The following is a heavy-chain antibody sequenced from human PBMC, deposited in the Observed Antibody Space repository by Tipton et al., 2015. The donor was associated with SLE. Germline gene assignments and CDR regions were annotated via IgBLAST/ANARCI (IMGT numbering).Heavy chain of an antibody. CDR1: GGSISSYY. CDR3: ARDEAAAGNEH. Sequence: LRLSCTVSGGSISSYYWSWIRQPPGKGLEWIGYIYYSGSTNYNPSLKSRVTISVDTSKNQFSLKLSSVTAADTAVYYCARDEAAAGNEHWGQGTLVTVSS. V-gene: IGHV4-59*12. CDR2: IYYSGST. J-gene: IGHJ1*01. D-gene: IGHD6-13*01.